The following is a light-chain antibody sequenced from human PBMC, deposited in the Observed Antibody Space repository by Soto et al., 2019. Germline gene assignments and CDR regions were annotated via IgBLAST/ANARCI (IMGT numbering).Light chain of an antibody. Sequence: EIVLTQSPGTLSLSPGERATLSCRASQSVSSSYLAWYQHKPGQAPRPLIYGASSRATAIPDRFSGSGSGTDFTLTISRLEPEDFALYYCQQYGNSPPLTFGGGTKVDIK. CDR1: QSVSSSY. V-gene: IGKV3-20*01. CDR3: QQYGNSPPLT. J-gene: IGKJ4*01. CDR2: GAS.